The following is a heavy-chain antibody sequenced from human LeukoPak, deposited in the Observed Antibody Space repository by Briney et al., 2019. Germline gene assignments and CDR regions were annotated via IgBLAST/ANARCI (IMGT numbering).Heavy chain of an antibody. CDR1: GYTFTGYY. CDR3: AREAYYDFWSGYHHYYYYYMDV. CDR2: INPNSGGT. J-gene: IGHJ6*03. V-gene: IGHV1-2*02. D-gene: IGHD3-3*01. Sequence: GASVKVSRMASGYTFTGYYMHWVRQAPGQGLEWMGWINPNSGGTNYAQKFQGRVTMTRDTSISTAYMELSRLRSDDTAVYYCAREAYYDFWSGYHHYYYYYMDVWGKGTTVTVSS.